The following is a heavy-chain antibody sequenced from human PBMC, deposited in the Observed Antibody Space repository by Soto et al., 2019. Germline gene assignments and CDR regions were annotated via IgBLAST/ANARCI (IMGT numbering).Heavy chain of an antibody. CDR3: ARAPRDTAVADY. V-gene: IGHV3-30-3*01. D-gene: IGHD5-18*01. CDR2: ISYDGSNK. J-gene: IGHJ4*02. Sequence: PGGSLRLSCAASGFTFSSYAMHWVRQAPGKGLEWVAVISYDGSNKYYADSVKGRFTISRDNSKNTLYLQMNSLRAEDTAVYYCARAPRDTAVADYWGQGTLVTVSS. CDR1: GFTFSSYA.